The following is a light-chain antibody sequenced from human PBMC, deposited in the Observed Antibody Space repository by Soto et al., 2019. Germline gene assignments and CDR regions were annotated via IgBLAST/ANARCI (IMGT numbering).Light chain of an antibody. V-gene: IGKV3-15*01. Sequence: EVVMTQSPATLPVSLGGRVTLSCRASQSVGSNLAWYQQKPGQPPRLLIYEASTRATGVPARFSGSGSGTEFTLTISGLQSEDFALYFCQQYNNWPFSFGQGTRLEIK. CDR2: EAS. CDR3: QQYNNWPFS. CDR1: QSVGSN. J-gene: IGKJ5*01.